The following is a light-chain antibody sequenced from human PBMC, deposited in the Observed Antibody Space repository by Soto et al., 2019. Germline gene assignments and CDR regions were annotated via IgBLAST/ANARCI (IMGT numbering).Light chain of an antibody. J-gene: IGKJ1*01. V-gene: IGKV1-16*01. CDR3: QHYNSYSEA. Sequence: IRLTQSPSSHSASTGDRVTITCRASQGISNYLCWFQQKPGKAPKLLIYKASTLKSGVPSRFSGSGSGTEFILTISSLQPDDFATYYCQHYNSYSEAFGQGTKVDIK. CDR2: KAS. CDR1: QGISNY.